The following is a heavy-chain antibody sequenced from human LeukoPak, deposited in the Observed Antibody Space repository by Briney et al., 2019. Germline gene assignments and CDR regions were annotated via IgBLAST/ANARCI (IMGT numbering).Heavy chain of an antibody. CDR3: ARDLGGGDDY. D-gene: IGHD2-15*01. J-gene: IGHJ4*02. Sequence: GSLRLSCAVSGFTFSRYWIHWVRQAPGKGLVWVSRINTDGTTTTYADSVKGRFTISRDNAKNTLYLQMNSLRAEDTAVYYCARDLGGGDDYWGQGTLVTVSS. V-gene: IGHV3-74*01. CDR2: INTDGTTT. CDR1: GFTFSRYW.